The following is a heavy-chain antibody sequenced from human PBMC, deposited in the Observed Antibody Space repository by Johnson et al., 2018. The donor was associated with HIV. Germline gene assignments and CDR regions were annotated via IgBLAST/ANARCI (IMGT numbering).Heavy chain of an antibody. CDR1: GFTFSSHA. CDR2: ISYDGNDK. D-gene: IGHD1-26*01. CDR3: ARVRIGRENAFDI. Sequence: QMLLVESGGGVVQPGRSLRLSCAASGFTFSSHAMHWVRQAPGKGLERVAVISYDGNDKDYADSVKGRFTISRDNSRNTLYLHLNSLRAVDTAVYYCARVRIGRENAFDIWGQGTMVTVSS. V-gene: IGHV3-30*04. J-gene: IGHJ3*02.